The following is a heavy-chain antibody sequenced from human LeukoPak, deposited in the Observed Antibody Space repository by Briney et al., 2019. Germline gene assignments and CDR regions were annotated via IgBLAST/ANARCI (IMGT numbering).Heavy chain of an antibody. CDR1: GFSFVNNA. CDR2: ICASGRCT. D-gene: IGHD1-1*01. J-gene: IGHJ4*02. CDR3: AKYINVPGTQLLGDY. Sequence: PGGSLRLSCAASGFSFVNNAMGWVRQAPGKGLEWVSGICASGRCTFYAAPVRGRFTVSRDNFKNSLYLQMNNLRAEDTAVYCCAKYINVPGTQLLGDYWGQGALVTVSS. V-gene: IGHV3-23*01.